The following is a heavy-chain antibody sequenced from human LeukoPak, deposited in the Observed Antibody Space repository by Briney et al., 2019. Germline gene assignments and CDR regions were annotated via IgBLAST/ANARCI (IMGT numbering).Heavy chain of an antibody. CDR3: ARDRLYYYDSSGKFDY. CDR1: GFTFSSYE. J-gene: IGHJ4*02. D-gene: IGHD3-22*01. CDR2: ISSSGSTI. V-gene: IGHV3-48*03. Sequence: GGSLRLSCAASGFTFSSYEMNWVRQAPGKGLEWVSYISSSGSTIYYADSVKGRFTISRDNAMNSLYLQMNSLRAEDTAVYYCARDRLYYYDSSGKFDYWGQGTLVTVSS.